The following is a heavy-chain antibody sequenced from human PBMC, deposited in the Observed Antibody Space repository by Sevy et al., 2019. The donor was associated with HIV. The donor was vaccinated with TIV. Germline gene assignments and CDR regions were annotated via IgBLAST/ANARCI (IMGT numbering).Heavy chain of an antibody. CDR2: IYWDDDK. CDR3: AHRALEYSSLWWYFDL. D-gene: IGHD6-6*01. V-gene: IGHV2-5*02. CDR1: GFSLSTSGVG. Sequence: SGPTLVKPTQTLTLTCTFSGFSLSTSGVGVGWIRQPPGKALEWLALIYWDDDKRYSPSLKSRLTITKDTSKNQVVLTMTNMDPVDTATYYCAHRALEYSSLWWYFDLWGRGTLVTVSS. J-gene: IGHJ2*01.